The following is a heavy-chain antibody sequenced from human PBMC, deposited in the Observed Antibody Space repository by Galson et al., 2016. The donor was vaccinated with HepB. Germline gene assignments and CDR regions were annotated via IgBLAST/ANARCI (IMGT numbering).Heavy chain of an antibody. J-gene: IGHJ3*01. D-gene: IGHD2-2*02. CDR3: ARGSRAGYKGTFDL. V-gene: IGHV3-74*01. CDR2: VRNDGVTA. Sequence: SLRLSCAASGFTFRSIWMSWVRQAPGKGLVWVARVRNDGVTATYGDFVKGRFTISRDNAENTLYLQMHTLRADDTAVYYCARGSRAGYKGTFDLWGQGTLVTVSS. CDR1: GFTFRSIW.